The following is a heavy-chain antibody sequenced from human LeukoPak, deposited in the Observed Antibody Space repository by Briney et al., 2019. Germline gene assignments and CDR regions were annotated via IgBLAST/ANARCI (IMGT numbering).Heavy chain of an antibody. V-gene: IGHV4-59*08. Sequence: SETLSLTCTVSGGSISDYYWSWIRQPPGKGLEWIGYIYDRGSTNYNPSLQSRVTISVDTSRSQVSLKLSSVTAADTAVYYCASLGGTYDFWGQGTLVNVSS. CDR2: IYDRGST. CDR1: GGSISDYY. J-gene: IGHJ4*02. CDR3: ASLGGTYDF.